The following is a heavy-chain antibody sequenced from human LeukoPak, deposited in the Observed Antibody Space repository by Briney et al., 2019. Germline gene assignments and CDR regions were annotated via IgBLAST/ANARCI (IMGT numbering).Heavy chain of an antibody. V-gene: IGHV3-30*18. J-gene: IGHJ6*02. D-gene: IGHD3-9*01. CDR1: GFTFSSYG. CDR3: AEVFGRYFDNYGMDV. CDR2: ISYDGSNK. Sequence: PGGSLRLSCAASGFTFSSYGMHWVRQAPGKGLEWVAVISYDGSNKYYADSVKGRFTISRDNSKNTLYLQMNSLRAEDTAVYYCAEVFGRYFDNYGMDVWGQGTTVTVSS.